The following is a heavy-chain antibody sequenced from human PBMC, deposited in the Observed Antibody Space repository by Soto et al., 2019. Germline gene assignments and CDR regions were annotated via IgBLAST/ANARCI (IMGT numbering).Heavy chain of an antibody. J-gene: IGHJ6*03. CDR2: ISWNSGSI. D-gene: IGHD1-7*01. V-gene: IGHV3-9*01. Sequence: GGSLRLSCAASGFTFDDYAMHWVRQAPGKGLEWVSGISWNSGSIGYADSVKGRFTISRDNAKNSLYLQMNSLRAEDTALYYCAKDTTGGGTHYYYMDVWGKGTTVTVSS. CDR1: GFTFDDYA. CDR3: AKDTTGGGTHYYYMDV.